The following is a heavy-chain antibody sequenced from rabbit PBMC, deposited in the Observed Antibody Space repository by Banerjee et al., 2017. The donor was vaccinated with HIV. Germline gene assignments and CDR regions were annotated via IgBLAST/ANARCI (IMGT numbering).Heavy chain of an antibody. CDR3: VRDRYYNHGYAGYVYVTGPTRLDL. D-gene: IGHD6-1*01. J-gene: IGHJ3*01. Sequence: QSLEESGGDLVKPGASLTLTCTASGFSFSSGAYMCWVRQAPGKGLEWIACIYAGYSGSTYYASWAKGRFTLSSHNAQNTLYLQLNSLTAADTATYFCVRDRYYNHGYAGYVYVTGPTRLDLWGQGTLVTVS. CDR2: IYAGYSGST. V-gene: IGHV1S40*01. CDR1: GFSFSSGAY.